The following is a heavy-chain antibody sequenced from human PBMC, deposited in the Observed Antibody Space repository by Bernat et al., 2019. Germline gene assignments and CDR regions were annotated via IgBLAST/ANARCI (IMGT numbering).Heavy chain of an antibody. CDR2: RNPFNGNR. Sequence: QAQLVQSGAEVKRPGASVKVSCKASGYTFTTYTIHWVRQAPGQRLEWMGWRNPFNGNRRYSQKFQDRFTLTTDTSATTAYMELSGLRSDDTAVYYCARVFRGADWHPTGFDPWGQGTLVTGSS. CDR3: ARVFRGADWHPTGFDP. CDR1: GYTFTTYT. J-gene: IGHJ5*02. D-gene: IGHD3-9*01. V-gene: IGHV1-3*01.